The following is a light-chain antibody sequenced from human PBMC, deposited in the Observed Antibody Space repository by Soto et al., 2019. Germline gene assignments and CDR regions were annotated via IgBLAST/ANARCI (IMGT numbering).Light chain of an antibody. J-gene: IGLJ1*01. CDR2: DVS. CDR1: RRDVGSYNY. V-gene: IGLV2-14*01. CDR3: SSYTSSSTLEGV. Sequence: QSVLTPPASVSGSPGQSLPISCAGTRRDVGSYNYVSWYQQHPGKAPKLMIYDVSNRPSGVSNRVSGSKSGNTASLTISGLQAEDEADYYCSSYTSSSTLEGVFGNGTKVTVL.